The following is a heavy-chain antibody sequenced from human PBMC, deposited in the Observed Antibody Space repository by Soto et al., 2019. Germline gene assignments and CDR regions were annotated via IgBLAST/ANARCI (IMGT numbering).Heavy chain of an antibody. Sequence: SAKPSCKAPGGTFSSYAISWVRQATGQGLEWMGGIIPISGTANYAQKFQGRVTITADESTSTAYMEVSSLRSEDTAVYYCARSQGSSTSLEIYYYYYYGMGVWGQGTTVTVSS. J-gene: IGHJ6*02. V-gene: IGHV1-69*13. CDR1: GGTFSSYA. D-gene: IGHD2-2*01. CDR3: ARSQGSSTSLEIYYYYYYGMGV. CDR2: IIPISGTA.